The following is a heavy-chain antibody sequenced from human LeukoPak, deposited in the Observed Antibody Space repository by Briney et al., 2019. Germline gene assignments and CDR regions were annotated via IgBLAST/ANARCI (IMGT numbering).Heavy chain of an antibody. D-gene: IGHD3-22*01. CDR3: ASGNYYDSSGYYLPDHAFDI. CDR2: IKQDGSEK. Sequence: GGSLRLSCAASGFTFSSYWMSWVRQAPGKGLEWVANIKQDGSEKYYVDSVKGRFTISRDNAKNSLYLQMNSLRAEDTAVYYCASGNYYDSSGYYLPDHAFDIWGQGTMVTVSS. J-gene: IGHJ3*02. V-gene: IGHV3-7*01. CDR1: GFTFSSYW.